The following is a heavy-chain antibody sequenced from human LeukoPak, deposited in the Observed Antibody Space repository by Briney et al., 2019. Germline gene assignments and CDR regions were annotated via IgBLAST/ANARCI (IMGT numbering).Heavy chain of an antibody. CDR2: IYYSGST. V-gene: IGHV4-31*03. J-gene: IGHJ5*02. CDR1: GGSISSGGYY. CDR3: ARAPGRSATTNWFDP. D-gene: IGHD3-3*01. Sequence: SQTLSLTCTVSGGSISSGGYYWSWIRQHPGKGLEWIGYIYYSGSTYYNPSLKSRVTISVDTSKNQFSLKLSSVTAADTAVYYCARAPGRSATTNWFDPWGQGTLVTVSS.